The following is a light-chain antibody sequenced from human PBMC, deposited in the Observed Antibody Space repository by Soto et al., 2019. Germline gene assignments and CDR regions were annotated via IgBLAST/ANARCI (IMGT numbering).Light chain of an antibody. Sequence: QSVLTQPASVSGSPGQSITISCTGTSSDVDGYNFVSWYRQHPGKAPKLIIFDVSNRPSGVSDRFSGSKSGNTASLTISGLQAEDEADYYCSSYTSSSTHVIFGGGTKLTVL. V-gene: IGLV2-14*01. CDR2: DVS. J-gene: IGLJ2*01. CDR1: SSDVDGYNF. CDR3: SSYTSSSTHVI.